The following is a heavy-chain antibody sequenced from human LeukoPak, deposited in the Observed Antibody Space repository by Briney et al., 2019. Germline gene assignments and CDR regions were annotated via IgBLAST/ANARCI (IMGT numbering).Heavy chain of an antibody. V-gene: IGHV3-33*01. CDR3: ARSYYDILTSWYFDY. J-gene: IGHJ4*02. CDR1: GFTFSSYG. D-gene: IGHD3-9*01. Sequence: GRSLRLSCAASGFTFSSYGMHWVRQAPGKGLEWVAVIWYDGSNKYYADSVKGRFTISRDDSKNTLYLQMNSLRAEDTAVYHCARSYYDILTSWYFDYWGQGTLVTVSS. CDR2: IWYDGSNK.